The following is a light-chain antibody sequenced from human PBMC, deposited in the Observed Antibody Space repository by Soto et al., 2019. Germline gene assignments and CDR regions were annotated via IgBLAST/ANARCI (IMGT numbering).Light chain of an antibody. V-gene: IGKV3-11*01. J-gene: IGKJ5*01. CDR3: QQYGSSRIT. CDR2: DAS. Sequence: EIVLTHSPAALSLSPGDRATLSCRADQSVNSYLAWYQHKPGQSPRLLIYDASIRATGIPARFSGSGSGTDFTLTISSLEPEDFAVYYCQQYGSSRITFGQGTRLEIK. CDR1: QSVNSY.